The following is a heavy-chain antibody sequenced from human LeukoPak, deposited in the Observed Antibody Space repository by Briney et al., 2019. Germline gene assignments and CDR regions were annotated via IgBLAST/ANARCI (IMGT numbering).Heavy chain of an antibody. CDR3: ARRRPYCSSTSCHRYYYYGMDV. V-gene: IGHV4-59*01. Sequence: SETLSLTCTVSGGSISSYYWSWIRQPPGKGLEWIGYIYYSGSTNYNPSLKSRVTISVDTSKNQFSLKLSSVTAADTAVYYCARRRPYCSSTSCHRYYYYGMDVWGQGTTVTVSS. CDR1: GGSISSYY. CDR2: IYYSGST. D-gene: IGHD2-2*01. J-gene: IGHJ6*02.